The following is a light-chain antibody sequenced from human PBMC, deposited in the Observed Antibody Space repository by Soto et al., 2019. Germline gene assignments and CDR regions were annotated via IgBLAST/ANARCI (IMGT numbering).Light chain of an antibody. Sequence: DIVMTQSPATLSVAPGERVTFSCRASQGVSRKLAWYQHKPGQAPRLLISDASKRATGIPDRFSGSGSETDFTLTISSLEPEDLGVYYCLHRMNWPLTFGQGTRLEI. CDR1: QGVSRK. J-gene: IGKJ5*01. V-gene: IGKV3-11*01. CDR3: LHRMNWPLT. CDR2: DAS.